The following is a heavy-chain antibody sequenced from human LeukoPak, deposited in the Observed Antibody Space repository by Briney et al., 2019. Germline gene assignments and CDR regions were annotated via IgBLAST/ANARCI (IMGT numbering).Heavy chain of an antibody. CDR3: ARGLN. Sequence: SETLSLTCTVSGASISSSGYYWGWTRQPPGRGLEWIGSIYYSGSTYYNPSLKSRVTISVDTSKNQFSLKLSSVTAADTAVYYCARGLNWGQGTLVTVSS. J-gene: IGHJ4*02. CDR1: GASISSSGYY. D-gene: IGHD3-16*01. CDR2: IYYSGST. V-gene: IGHV4-39*01.